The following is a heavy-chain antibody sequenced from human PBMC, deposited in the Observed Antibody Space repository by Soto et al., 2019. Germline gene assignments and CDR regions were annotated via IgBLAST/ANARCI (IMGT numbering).Heavy chain of an antibody. CDR2: IKEDGSEK. Sequence: GGSLRLSCAASGFTFSSYWMSWVRQGPGKGLEWLANIKEDGSEKYYVESVRGRFAISRDNAKNSLYLQMNSLRAEDTAVYYFAISLVRGIIQEYHYGVDVWGQGTTVTVSS. V-gene: IGHV3-7*01. J-gene: IGHJ6*02. CDR1: GFTFSSYW. CDR3: AISLVRGIIQEYHYGVDV. D-gene: IGHD3-10*01.